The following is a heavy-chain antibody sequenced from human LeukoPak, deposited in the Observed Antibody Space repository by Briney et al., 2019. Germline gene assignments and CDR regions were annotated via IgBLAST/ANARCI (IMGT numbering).Heavy chain of an antibody. CDR3: ARGRVWIQLWSVGSYYMDV. V-gene: IGHV4-34*01. Sequence: SETLSLTCAVYGGSFSGYYWSWIRQPPGKGLEWIGEINHSGSTNYIPSLKSRVTISVDTSKNQFSLKLSSVTAADTAVYYCARGRVWIQLWSVGSYYMDVWGKGTTVTVSS. J-gene: IGHJ6*03. CDR1: GGSFSGYY. CDR2: INHSGST. D-gene: IGHD5-18*01.